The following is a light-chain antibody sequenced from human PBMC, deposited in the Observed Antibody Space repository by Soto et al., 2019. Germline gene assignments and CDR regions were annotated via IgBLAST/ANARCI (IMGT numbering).Light chain of an antibody. CDR2: KAS. CDR1: QSISSW. J-gene: IGKJ1*01. CDR3: QQSNSYSRT. Sequence: EIVLTQSPSTLSASVGDRVTITCRASQSISSWLAWYQQKPGKAPKLLIYKASSLESGVPSRFSGSGSGTQFTLTISSLQPDDFATYYCQQSNSYSRTFGQGTKVEIK. V-gene: IGKV1-5*03.